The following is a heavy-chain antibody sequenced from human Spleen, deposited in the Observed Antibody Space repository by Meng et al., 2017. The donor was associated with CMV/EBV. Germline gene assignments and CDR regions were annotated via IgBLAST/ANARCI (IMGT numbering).Heavy chain of an antibody. CDR3: ARRSSTSDFDY. D-gene: IGHD2-2*01. J-gene: IGHJ4*02. V-gene: IGHV3-48*03. Sequence: GESLKISCAASGFTFNSYEMNWVRQAPGKGLEWVAYISSSGRTTYYADSLMGRFSISRDNAKNSLYLQMNSLRAEDTSIYYCARRSSTSDFDYWGQGTLVTVSS. CDR2: ISSSGRTT. CDR1: GFTFNSYE.